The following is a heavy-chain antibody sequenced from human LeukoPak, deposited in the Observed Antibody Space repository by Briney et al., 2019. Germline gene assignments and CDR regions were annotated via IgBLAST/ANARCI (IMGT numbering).Heavy chain of an antibody. CDR2: INPNSGGT. Sequence: ASVKVSFKASGYTFTVYYMHWVRQAPGQGLEWMGRINPNSGGTNYAQKFQGRVTMTRDTSISTVYMELSRLRSDDTAVYYCASMRYSSSWYEDAFDIWGHGTMVTVSS. D-gene: IGHD6-13*01. CDR3: ASMRYSSSWYEDAFDI. J-gene: IGHJ3*02. V-gene: IGHV1-2*06. CDR1: GYTFTVYY.